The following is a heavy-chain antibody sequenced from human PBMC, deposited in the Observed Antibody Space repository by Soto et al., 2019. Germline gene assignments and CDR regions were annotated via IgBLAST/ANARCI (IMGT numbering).Heavy chain of an antibody. Sequence: QEQVVESGGGVVQPGRSLRLSCAASGFNFRNYDMHWVRQAPGKGLEWVAVISYDGQSQNYADSVKGRFTISRDNSKNTVFLQMNRLSADDAGLYHCAKAFYPSVAISSGDSWGQGTLVTVSS. V-gene: IGHV3-30*18. CDR1: GFNFRNYD. CDR2: ISYDGQSQ. CDR3: AKAFYPSVAISSGDS. J-gene: IGHJ4*02. D-gene: IGHD3-22*01.